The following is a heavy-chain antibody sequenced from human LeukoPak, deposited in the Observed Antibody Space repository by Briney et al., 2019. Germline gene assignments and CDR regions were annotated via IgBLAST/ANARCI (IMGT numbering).Heavy chain of an antibody. CDR1: GFTFSSYG. CDR2: ISYDGSNK. CDR3: AKDSSSGWYGGVDY. J-gene: IGHJ4*02. V-gene: IGHV3-30*18. D-gene: IGHD6-19*01. Sequence: GRSLRLSCAASGFTFSSYGMHWVRQAPGKGLEWVAVISYDGSNKYYADSAKGRFTISRDNSKNTLYLQMNSLRAEDTAVYYCAKDSSSGWYGGVDYWGQGTLVTVSS.